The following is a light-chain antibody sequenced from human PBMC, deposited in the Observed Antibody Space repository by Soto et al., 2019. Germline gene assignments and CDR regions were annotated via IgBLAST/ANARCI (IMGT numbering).Light chain of an antibody. J-gene: IGKJ2*01. CDR1: QSVSSSY. Sequence: EIVLTRSPGTLSLSPGERATLSCRASQSVSSSYLAWYQQKPGQAPRLFIYGASSRATGIPDRISGSGSGTDFTLTISRLEPEDFAVYYCQQYGSSPYTFGQGTKVDI. CDR3: QQYGSSPYT. CDR2: GAS. V-gene: IGKV3-20*01.